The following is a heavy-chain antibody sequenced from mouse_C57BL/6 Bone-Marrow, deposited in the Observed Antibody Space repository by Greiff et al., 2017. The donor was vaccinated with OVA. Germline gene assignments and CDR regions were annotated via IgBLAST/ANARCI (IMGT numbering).Heavy chain of an antibody. D-gene: IGHD1-1*01. J-gene: IGHJ3*01. CDR3: ARRMGRGSSSSGFAY. CDR1: GFTFSSYG. Sequence: VQLKESGGDLVKPGGSLKLSCAASGFTFSSYGMSWVRQTPDKRLEWVATISSGGSYTYYPDSVKGRFTISRDNAKNTLYLQMSSLKSEDTAMYYCARRMGRGSSSSGFAYWGQGTLVTVSA. CDR2: ISSGGSYT. V-gene: IGHV5-6*01.